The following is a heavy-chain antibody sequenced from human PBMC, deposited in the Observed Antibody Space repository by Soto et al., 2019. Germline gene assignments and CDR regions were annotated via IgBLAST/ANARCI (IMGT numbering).Heavy chain of an antibody. D-gene: IGHD6-13*01. V-gene: IGHV1-69*01. Sequence: QVQLVQSGAEVKKPGSSVKVSCKASGGTFNTYAISWVRQAPGQGLEWMGGIIPIFGTPNYSQTFQDRVTITADESTTTAYMELSSLRSEDTAVYYCATCSPSIAAVGQYYCDYWGQGTLVTVSS. J-gene: IGHJ4*02. CDR1: GGTFNTYA. CDR3: ATCSPSIAAVGQYYCDY. CDR2: IIPIFGTP.